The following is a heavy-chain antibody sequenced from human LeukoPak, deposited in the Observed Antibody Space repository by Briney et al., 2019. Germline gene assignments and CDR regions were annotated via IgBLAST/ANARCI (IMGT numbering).Heavy chain of an antibody. D-gene: IGHD5-24*01. CDR1: GFTFSSYE. Sequence: GRSLRLSCAASGFTFSSYEMNWVRQAPGKGLEWVSYISSSGGTKDYADSVKGRFTISRDNAQNSLSLQMNSLRAEDTAVYYCAREMRATISRYFDLWGRGTLVTVSS. CDR3: AREMRATISRYFDL. CDR2: ISSSGGTK. V-gene: IGHV3-48*03. J-gene: IGHJ2*01.